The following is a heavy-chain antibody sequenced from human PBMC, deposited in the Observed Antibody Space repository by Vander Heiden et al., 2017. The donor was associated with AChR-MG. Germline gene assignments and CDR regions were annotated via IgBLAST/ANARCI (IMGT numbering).Heavy chain of an antibody. CDR3: AREGSSWPNWLDP. CDR1: GFTFSSFG. J-gene: IGHJ5*02. CDR2: IWYDGTSK. D-gene: IGHD6-13*01. V-gene: IGHV3-33*01. Sequence: VQLVESGGGVVQPGRSLRLSCAASGFTFSSFGRHWVRQTPGKGLEWVAIIWYDGTSKYYADSVKGRFTISRDNSKNTLFLQMDSLRAEDTAVYYCAREGSSWPNWLDPWGQGTLVTVSS.